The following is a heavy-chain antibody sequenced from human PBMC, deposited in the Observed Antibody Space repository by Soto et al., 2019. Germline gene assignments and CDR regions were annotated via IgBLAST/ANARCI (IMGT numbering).Heavy chain of an antibody. D-gene: IGHD6-19*01. CDR2: IFYSGSTTY. CDR1: GGSISGHY. CDR3: ARVGSSGWSPDY. Sequence: SETLSLTCTVSGGSISGHYWIWIRQPPGEGMEWIGYIFYSGSTTYNNNPSLKSRVTISVDTSKNQFSLSLSSVTAAHTAVYYCARVGSSGWSPDYWGQGTLVTVSS. V-gene: IGHV4-59*11. J-gene: IGHJ4*02.